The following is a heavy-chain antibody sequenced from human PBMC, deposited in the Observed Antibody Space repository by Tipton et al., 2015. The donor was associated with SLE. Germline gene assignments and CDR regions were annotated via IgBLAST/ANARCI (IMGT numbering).Heavy chain of an antibody. V-gene: IGHV1-18*01. CDR1: GYTFTSYG. CDR2: ISAYNGNT. CDR3: ARARPDTAMVHYYYYMDV. D-gene: IGHD5-18*01. J-gene: IGHJ6*03. Sequence: QLVQSGPEVKKPGASVKVSCKASGYTFTSYGISWVRQAPGQGLEWMGWISAYNGNTNYAQKLQGRATMTTDTSTSTAYMELRSLRSDDTAVYYCARARPDTAMVHYYYYMDVWGKGTTVTVSS.